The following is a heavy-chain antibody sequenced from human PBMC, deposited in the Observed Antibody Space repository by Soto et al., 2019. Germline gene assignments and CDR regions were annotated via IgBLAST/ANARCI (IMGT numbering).Heavy chain of an antibody. V-gene: IGHV3-33*01. CDR2: IWYDGSKK. CDR1: GFTFSSYG. Sequence: VQLVESGGGVVQPGRSLRITCATSGFTFSSYGMHWVRQAAGKGLEWVAVIWYDGSKKYYADSVKGRFTISRDNSKKTLYLQMNSLRAEDTALYYCAGGEDSSGYPFPPWGQGTLVTVSS. J-gene: IGHJ5*02. D-gene: IGHD3-22*01. CDR3: AGGEDSSGYPFPP.